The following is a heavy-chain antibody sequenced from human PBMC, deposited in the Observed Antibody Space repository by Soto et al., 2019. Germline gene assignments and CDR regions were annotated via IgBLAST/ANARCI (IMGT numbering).Heavy chain of an antibody. D-gene: IGHD3-22*01. CDR2: ISAYNGNT. V-gene: IGHV1-18*01. CDR1: GYTFTSYG. CDR3: ARDLTNAYYYDSSALVDAFDI. J-gene: IGHJ3*02. Sequence: ASVHVSCKSSGYTFTSYGISWVRQAPGQGLEWMGWISAYNGNTNYAQKLQGRVTMTTDTSTSTAYMELRSLRSDDTAVYYCARDLTNAYYYDSSALVDAFDIWGQGTMVTVSS.